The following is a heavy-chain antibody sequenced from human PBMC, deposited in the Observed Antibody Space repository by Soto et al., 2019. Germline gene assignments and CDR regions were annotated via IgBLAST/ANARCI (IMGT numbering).Heavy chain of an antibody. D-gene: IGHD3-22*01. CDR2: ISWNSGSI. Sequence: DVQLVESGGGLVQPGRSLRLSCAASGFTFDDYAMHWVRQVPGKGLEWVSGISWNSGSIGYADSVRGRFTISRDNAKNSLYLQMNSLRAEDTAFYYCAKDFDSSGYYVQHWGQGTLVTVSS. V-gene: IGHV3-9*01. CDR1: GFTFDDYA. J-gene: IGHJ1*01. CDR3: AKDFDSSGYYVQH.